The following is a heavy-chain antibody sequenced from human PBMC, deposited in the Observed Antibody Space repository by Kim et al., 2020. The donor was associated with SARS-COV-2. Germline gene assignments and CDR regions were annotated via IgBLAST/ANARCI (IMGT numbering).Heavy chain of an antibody. Sequence: GGSLRLSCAASGFTFSSYGMHWVRQAPDKGLEWVAVIWYDGSNKYYADSVKGRFTISRDNSKNTLYLQMNSLRAEDTAVYYCARAGEDLTGTTDYYYYGMDVWGQGTTVTVSS. D-gene: IGHD1-7*01. CDR3: ARAGEDLTGTTDYYYYGMDV. V-gene: IGHV3-33*01. CDR1: GFTFSSYG. CDR2: IWYDGSNK. J-gene: IGHJ6*02.